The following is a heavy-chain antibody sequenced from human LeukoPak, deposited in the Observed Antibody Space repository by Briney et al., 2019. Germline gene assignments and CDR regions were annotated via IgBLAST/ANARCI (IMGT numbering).Heavy chain of an antibody. J-gene: IGHJ4*02. V-gene: IGHV3-23*01. D-gene: IGHD3-10*01. Sequence: GGSLRLSCAASGFTFSSYGMSWVRQASGKGLQWVSGISSSGVSTYYADSVKGRFTISRDNSKNTVYLEMNSLRAEDTAVYYCAKGGAITMVRGDWGQGTLVTVSS. CDR1: GFTFSSYG. CDR2: ISSSGVST. CDR3: AKGGAITMVRGD.